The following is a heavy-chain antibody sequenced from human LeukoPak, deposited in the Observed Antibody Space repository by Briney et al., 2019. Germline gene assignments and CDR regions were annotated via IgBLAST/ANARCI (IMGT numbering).Heavy chain of an antibody. J-gene: IGHJ4*02. CDR2: IIPILGIA. CDR3: ARNYDYVWGSYRRQGTGDPSVGPDDY. D-gene: IGHD3-16*02. V-gene: IGHV1-69*02. Sequence: ASVKVSCKASGGTFSSYTISWVRQAPGQGLEWMGRIIPILGIANYVQKFQGRVTITADKSTSTAYMELSSLRSEDTAVYYCARNYDYVWGSYRRQGTGDPSVGPDDYWGQGTLVTVSS. CDR1: GGTFSSYT.